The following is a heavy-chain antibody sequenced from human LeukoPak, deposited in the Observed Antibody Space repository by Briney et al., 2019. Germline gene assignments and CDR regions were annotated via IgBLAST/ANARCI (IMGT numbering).Heavy chain of an antibody. Sequence: SETLSLTYTVSDGSMTSYYWSWIRQPPGKGLEWIGYIYYSGSTNYNPSLKSRVTISVDTSKNQFSLKLSSVTAADTAVYYCARDLYYDIRGGMDVWGQGTTVTVSS. CDR3: ARDLYYDIRGGMDV. D-gene: IGHD3-9*01. V-gene: IGHV4-59*01. J-gene: IGHJ6*02. CDR1: DGSMTSYY. CDR2: IYYSGST.